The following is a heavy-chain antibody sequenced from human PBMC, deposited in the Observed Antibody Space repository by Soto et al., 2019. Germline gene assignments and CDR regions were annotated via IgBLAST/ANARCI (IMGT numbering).Heavy chain of an antibody. CDR2: IYYSGST. CDR3: ARGGYDPYYYYYGMDV. CDR1: GGSISSYY. D-gene: IGHD5-12*01. J-gene: IGHJ6*02. Sequence: SETLSLTCTVSGGSISSYYWSWIRQPPGKGLEWIGYIYYSGSTNYNPSLKSRVTISVDTSKNQFSLKLSSVTAADTAVYYCARGGYDPYYYYYGMDVWGQGTTVTVSS. V-gene: IGHV4-59*01.